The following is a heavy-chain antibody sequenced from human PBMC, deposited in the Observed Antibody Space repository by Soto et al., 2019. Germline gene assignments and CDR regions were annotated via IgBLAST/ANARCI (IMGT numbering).Heavy chain of an antibody. CDR3: ARQESDYDILDY. Sequence: SETLSLTCTVSGGSISGYHWSWIRQPPGKGLEWIGCIYYSGTTNYNPSLKSRVTISVDTSKNQFSLKLSSVTAADTAVYYCARQESDYDILDYWGQGALVTVSS. CDR2: IYYSGTT. V-gene: IGHV4-59*08. J-gene: IGHJ4*02. CDR1: GGSISGYH. D-gene: IGHD5-12*01.